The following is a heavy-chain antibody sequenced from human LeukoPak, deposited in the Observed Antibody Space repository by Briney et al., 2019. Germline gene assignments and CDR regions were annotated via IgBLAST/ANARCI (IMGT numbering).Heavy chain of an antibody. D-gene: IGHD3-10*01. CDR3: ARGMVGNAFDI. CDR1: GYTFTSYD. V-gene: IGHV1-8*03. Sequence: GASVKVSCKASGYTFTSYDINWVRQATGQGLEWMGWMNPSSGNTGYAQKFQVRVTITRDTSTGTAYMELSSLRSEDTAVYYCARGMVGNAFDIWGQGTMVTVSS. CDR2: MNPSSGNT. J-gene: IGHJ3*02.